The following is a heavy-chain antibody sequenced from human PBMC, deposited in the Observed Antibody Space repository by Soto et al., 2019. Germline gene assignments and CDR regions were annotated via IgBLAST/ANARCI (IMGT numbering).Heavy chain of an antibody. D-gene: IGHD3-10*01. J-gene: IGHJ4*02. V-gene: IGHV3-23*01. CDR3: AKADYYYASGSYYNPDF. Sequence: GGSLRLSCAASGFTFSSFAMNWVRQAPGKGLEWVSAISHSGTSTYYADSVKGRFTISRGNSKNTLYLQMNSLRAEDTAVYYCAKADYYYASGSYYNPDFWGQGTLVTVSS. CDR2: ISHSGTST. CDR1: GFTFSSFA.